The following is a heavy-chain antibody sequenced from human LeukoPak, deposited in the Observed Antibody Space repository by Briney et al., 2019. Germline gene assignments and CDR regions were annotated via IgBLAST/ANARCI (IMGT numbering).Heavy chain of an antibody. CDR1: GGSISSYY. D-gene: IGHD6-13*01. CDR3: ARASSSWYLYFQH. CDR2: IYYSGST. J-gene: IGHJ1*01. Sequence: SETLSLTCTVSGGSISSYYWSWIRQPPGKGLEWIGYIYYSGSTNYNPSLKSLVTISVDTSKNQFSLKLSSVTAADTAVYYCARASSSWYLYFQHWGQGTLVTVSS. V-gene: IGHV4-59*01.